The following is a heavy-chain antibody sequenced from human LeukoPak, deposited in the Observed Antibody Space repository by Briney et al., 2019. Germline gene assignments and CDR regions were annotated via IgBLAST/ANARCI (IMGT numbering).Heavy chain of an antibody. V-gene: IGHV1-18*01. Sequence: ASVKVSCKASGYPFTSYSINWVRQAPGQGLEWMGWISAYNGDTNYAQNLQGRVTMTTDTSTDTAYMELRSLRSDDTAVYYCARDGLSYTNPNNWFDPWGQGTLVTVSS. J-gene: IGHJ5*02. CDR3: ARDGLSYTNPNNWFDP. CDR2: ISAYNGDT. CDR1: GYPFTSYS. D-gene: IGHD2-2*02.